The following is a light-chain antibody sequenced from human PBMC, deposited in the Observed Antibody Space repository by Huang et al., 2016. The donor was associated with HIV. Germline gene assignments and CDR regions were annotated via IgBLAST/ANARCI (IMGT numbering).Light chain of an antibody. CDR3: QQRGAWPLT. Sequence: DIVLTQSPATLSLSPGQRATLSCRASQNMNNYLVWYQQKPGQAPRLLIYDSFNRATGIPARFSGSGSGTDFTLTINTLEPEDFAVYYCQQRGAWPLTFGGGTKVEIK. CDR1: QNMNNY. CDR2: DSF. V-gene: IGKV3-11*01. J-gene: IGKJ4*01.